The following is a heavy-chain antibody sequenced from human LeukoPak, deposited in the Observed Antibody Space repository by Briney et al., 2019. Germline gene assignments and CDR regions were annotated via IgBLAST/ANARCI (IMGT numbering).Heavy chain of an antibody. CDR3: ARHRLPRVYYDSSGYYHDASDI. V-gene: IGHV1-2*02. CDR2: INPNSGGT. CDR1: GYTFTGYY. Sequence: ASVKLSCTASGYTFTGYYMPWVRQAPGQGLEWMGWINPNSGGTNYAQTFQGRVAMTRDTSITTAYMELSRLRSDDTAAYYCARHRLPRVYYDSSGYYHDASDIWGQGTMVTVSS. D-gene: IGHD3-22*01. J-gene: IGHJ3*02.